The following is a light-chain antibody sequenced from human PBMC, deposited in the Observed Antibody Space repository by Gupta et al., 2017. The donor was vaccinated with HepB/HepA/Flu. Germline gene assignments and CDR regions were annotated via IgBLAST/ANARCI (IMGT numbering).Light chain of an antibody. CDR3: QAWDSDTAV. CDR1: NLGNKY. V-gene: IGLV3-1*01. CDR2: QDT. Sequence: SYELTQPASLSVAPGRTASITCSGDNLGNKYVSWYQQKPGHSPILVIYQDTRRPSGIPERFSGSNSGNTGTLTISGTQAMDEADYYCQAWDSDTAVFGGGTELTVL. J-gene: IGLJ2*01.